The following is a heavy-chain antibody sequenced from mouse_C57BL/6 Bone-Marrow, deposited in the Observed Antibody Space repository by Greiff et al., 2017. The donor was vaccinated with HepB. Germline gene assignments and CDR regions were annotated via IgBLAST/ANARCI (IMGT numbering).Heavy chain of an antibody. CDR1: GYTFTSYW. J-gene: IGHJ4*01. Sequence: QVQLQQSGAELVKPGASVKVSCKASGYTFTSYWMHWVKQRPGQGLEWIGRIHPSDSDTNYNQKFKGKATLTVDKSSSTAYMQHSSLTSEDSAVYYSAISPIYYEYDVGYYYAMDYWGQGTSVTVSS. V-gene: IGHV1-74*01. CDR2: IHPSDSDT. D-gene: IGHD2-4*01. CDR3: AISPIYYEYDVGYYYAMDY.